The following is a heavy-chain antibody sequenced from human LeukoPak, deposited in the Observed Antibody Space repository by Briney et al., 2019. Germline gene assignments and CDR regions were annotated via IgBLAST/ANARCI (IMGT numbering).Heavy chain of an antibody. CDR1: GFTFSSYS. D-gene: IGHD6-13*01. CDR2: ISSSSSTI. CDR3: ARDDNLYSSSWYYFDY. J-gene: IGHJ4*02. V-gene: IGHV3-48*01. Sequence: PGGSLRLSCAASGFTFSSYSMNWARQAPGKGLEWVSYISSSSSTIYYADSVKGRFTISRDNAKNSLYLQMNSLRAEDTAVYYCARDDNLYSSSWYYFDYWGQGTLVTVSS.